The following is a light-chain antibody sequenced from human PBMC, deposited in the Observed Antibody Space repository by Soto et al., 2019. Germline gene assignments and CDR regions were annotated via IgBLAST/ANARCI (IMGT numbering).Light chain of an antibody. Sequence: QSALTQPASVSGSPGQSISISCTGTSSDVGGYNYVSWYQQHPGKAPKLMIYDVSNRPSGVSNRFSGSKSGNTASLTISGLQAEDEADYYSSSSTSSSFFGTGTKVTVL. CDR3: SSSTSSSF. CDR2: DVS. J-gene: IGLJ1*01. CDR1: SSDVGGYNY. V-gene: IGLV2-14*01.